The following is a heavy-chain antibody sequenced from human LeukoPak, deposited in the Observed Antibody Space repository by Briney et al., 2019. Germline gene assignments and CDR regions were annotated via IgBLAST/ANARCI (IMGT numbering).Heavy chain of an antibody. V-gene: IGHV1-69*05. D-gene: IGHD3-3*01. J-gene: IGHJ6*03. Sequence: GASVKVSCKASGGTFSSYAISWLRQAPGQGLEWMGGIIPIFGTANYAQKFQGRVTITTDESTSTAYMELSSLRSEDTAVYYCARCDFWRGYQFRYYYMDVWGKGTTVTVSS. CDR3: ARCDFWRGYQFRYYYMDV. CDR1: GGTFSSYA. CDR2: IIPIFGTA.